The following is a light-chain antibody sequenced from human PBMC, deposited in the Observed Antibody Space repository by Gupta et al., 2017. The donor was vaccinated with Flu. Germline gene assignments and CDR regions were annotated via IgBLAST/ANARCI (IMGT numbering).Light chain of an antibody. V-gene: IGKV1-5*03. CDR2: KAS. J-gene: IGKJ4*01. CDR1: QSINNW. CDR3: QQHLNYPIT. Sequence: IHMTQSPSTLSASVGDRVTITCRASQSINNWLAWYQQRPGKAPKLLIYKASNVASGIPARFSGSGSGTKFTLTISSLQPDDFAIYYCQQHLNYPITFGRGTKVEIK.